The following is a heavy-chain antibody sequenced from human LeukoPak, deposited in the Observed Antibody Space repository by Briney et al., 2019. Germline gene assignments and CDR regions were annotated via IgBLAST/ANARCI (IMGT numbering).Heavy chain of an antibody. CDR3: AKWDYYDDSGYYSYPRPFDY. CDR1: GFTFSNFA. CDR2: LSGGGSRT. V-gene: IGHV3-23*01. J-gene: IGHJ4*02. Sequence: TGGSLRLSCAGSGFTFSNFAMAWVRQAPGKGLEWVSALSGGGSRTYFADSVKGRFTISRDNSKNTLYMQMNSLRAADTAVYYCAKWDYYDDSGYYSYPRPFDYWGQGTLVTVSS. D-gene: IGHD3-22*01.